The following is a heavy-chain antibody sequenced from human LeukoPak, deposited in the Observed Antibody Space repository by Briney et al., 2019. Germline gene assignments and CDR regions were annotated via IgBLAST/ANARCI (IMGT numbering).Heavy chain of an antibody. CDR2: IYYSGST. CDR3: ARAKFQTVVTLDY. J-gene: IGHJ4*02. Sequence: SQTLSLTCTVSGGSISSGGYSWSWIRQHPGKGLEWIGYIYYSGSTYYNPSLKSRVTISVDTSKNQFSLKLSSVTAADTAMYYCARAKFQTVVTLDYWGQGTLVTVSS. D-gene: IGHD2-21*02. V-gene: IGHV4-31*03. CDR1: GGSISSGGYS.